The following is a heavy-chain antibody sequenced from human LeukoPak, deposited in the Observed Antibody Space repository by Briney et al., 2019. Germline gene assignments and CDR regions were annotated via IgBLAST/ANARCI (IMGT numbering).Heavy chain of an antibody. V-gene: IGHV4-31*03. CDR2: IYYSGST. J-gene: IGHJ3*02. Sequence: KTSQTLSLTCTVSGGSISSGGYYWSWIRQHPGKGLEWIGYIYYSGSTYYNPSLKSRVTISVDTSKNQFSLKLSSVTAADTAVYYCARVKWEPRGTDAFDIWGQGTMVTVSS. CDR3: ARVKWEPRGTDAFDI. CDR1: GGSISSGGYY. D-gene: IGHD1-26*01.